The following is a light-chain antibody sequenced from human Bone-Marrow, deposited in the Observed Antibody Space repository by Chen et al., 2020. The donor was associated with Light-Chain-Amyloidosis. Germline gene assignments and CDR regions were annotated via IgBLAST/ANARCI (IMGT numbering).Light chain of an antibody. Sequence: QSVLTQPPSASGTPGQRGTISCSGASSNIGINYVYWYQHFPGAAPNLLIYRNNQRPSGVPDRFSASKSGTSAFLAIRGLRSEDEADYYCAACDGSLGGYVFGTGTKVIVL. V-gene: IGLV1-47*01. J-gene: IGLJ1*01. CDR1: SSNIGINY. CDR3: AACDGSLGGYV. CDR2: RNN.